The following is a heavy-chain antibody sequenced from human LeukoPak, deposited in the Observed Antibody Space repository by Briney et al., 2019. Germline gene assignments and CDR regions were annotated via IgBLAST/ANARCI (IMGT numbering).Heavy chain of an antibody. CDR2: IYHSGST. D-gene: IGHD3-22*01. Sequence: SETLSLTCTVSGGSISSSSYYWGWIRQPPGKGLEWIGSIYHSGSTYYNPSLKSRVTISVDTSKNQFSLKLSSVTAADTAVYYCARASSGYYNFDYWGQGTLVTVSS. V-gene: IGHV4-39*07. CDR1: GGSISSSSYY. CDR3: ARASSGYYNFDY. J-gene: IGHJ4*02.